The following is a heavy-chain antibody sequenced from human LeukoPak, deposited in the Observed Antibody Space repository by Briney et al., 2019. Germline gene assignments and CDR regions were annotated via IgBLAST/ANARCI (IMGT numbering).Heavy chain of an antibody. V-gene: IGHV5-51*01. CDR2: IYPGDSDT. D-gene: IGHD5-24*01. J-gene: IGHJ4*02. Sequence: PGESLKISCKGSGYTFTNYWIGWVRQLPGKGLEWMGIIYPGDSDTRYSPSFQGQVTISADKSISTAYLQWSSLKASDTAMYNCARGRDGYNRAFDYWGQGTLVTVSS. CDR1: GYTFTNYW. CDR3: ARGRDGYNRAFDY.